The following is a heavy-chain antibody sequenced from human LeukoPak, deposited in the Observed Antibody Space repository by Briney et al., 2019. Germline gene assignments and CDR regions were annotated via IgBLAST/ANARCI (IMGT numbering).Heavy chain of an antibody. Sequence: ASVKVSCKASGYTFTSYDINWVRQATGQGLEWMGWMNPNSGNTGYAQKFQGRVTITADESTSTAYMELSSLRSEDTAVYYCARGQGDYYDSSGYYCDYWGQGTLVTVSS. J-gene: IGHJ4*02. CDR2: MNPNSGNT. CDR3: ARGQGDYYDSSGYYCDY. CDR1: GYTFTSYD. D-gene: IGHD3-22*01. V-gene: IGHV1-8*03.